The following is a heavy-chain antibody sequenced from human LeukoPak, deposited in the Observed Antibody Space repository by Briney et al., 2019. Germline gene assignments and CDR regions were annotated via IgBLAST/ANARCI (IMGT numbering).Heavy chain of an antibody. CDR2: ISSSSSTI. D-gene: IGHD2-2*01. V-gene: IGHV3-48*01. J-gene: IGHJ4*02. Sequence: GGSLRLSCAASGFTFSSYSMNWVRQAPGKGLEWVSYISSSSSTIYYADSVKGRFTISRDNAKNSLYLQMNSLRAEDTAVYYCARALGYCSSTSCAGADYWGQGTLVTVSS. CDR3: ARALGYCSSTSCAGADY. CDR1: GFTFSSYS.